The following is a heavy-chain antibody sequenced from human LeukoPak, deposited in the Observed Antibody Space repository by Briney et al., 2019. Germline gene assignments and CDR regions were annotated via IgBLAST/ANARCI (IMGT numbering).Heavy chain of an antibody. CDR2: IYTSGRT. CDR3: ARGGDGVTTSSFDH. J-gene: IGHJ4*02. D-gene: IGHD2-21*02. Sequence: SETLSLTCTVSGGSMSNLYWSWIRQPAGKGLEWLGRIYTSGRTKYNPSLKSRLTMLVDTSRNQFSLKLSSVTAADTAVYFCARGGDGVTTSSFDHWGQGTLVTVSS. V-gene: IGHV4-4*07. CDR1: GGSMSNLY.